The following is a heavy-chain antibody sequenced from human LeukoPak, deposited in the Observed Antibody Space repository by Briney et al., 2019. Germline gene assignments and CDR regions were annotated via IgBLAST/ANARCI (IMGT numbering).Heavy chain of an antibody. V-gene: IGHV3-48*01. Sequence: GGPLRLSCAASGFTFSSYSMNWVRQAPGKGLEWVSYISSSSSTIYYADSVKGRFTISRDNAKNSLYLQMNSLRAEDTAVYYCARDRYYYDSSGYYYASWFDPWGQGTLVTVSS. J-gene: IGHJ5*02. CDR1: GFTFSSYS. CDR3: ARDRYYYDSSGYYYASWFDP. D-gene: IGHD3-22*01. CDR2: ISSSSSTI.